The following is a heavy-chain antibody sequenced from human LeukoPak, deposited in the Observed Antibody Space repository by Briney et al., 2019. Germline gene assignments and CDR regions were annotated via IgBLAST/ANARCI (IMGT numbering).Heavy chain of an antibody. CDR3: ATNPPGIAVAGNGNFDY. D-gene: IGHD6-19*01. V-gene: IGHV3-11*01. CDR2: ISSSGSTI. J-gene: IGHJ4*02. Sequence: GGSLRLSCAASGFTFSDYYMSWIRQAPGKGLEWASYISSSGSTIYYADSVKGRFTISRDNAKNSLYLQMNSLRSEDTAFYYCATNPPGIAVAGNGNFDYWGQGTLVTVSS. CDR1: GFTFSDYY.